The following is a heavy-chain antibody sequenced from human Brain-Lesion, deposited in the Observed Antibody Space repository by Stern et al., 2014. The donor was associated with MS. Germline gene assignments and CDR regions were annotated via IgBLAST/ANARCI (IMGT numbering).Heavy chain of an antibody. CDR3: AHRRPHYASWDNGDFDY. V-gene: IGHV2-5*02. CDR1: GFSLRTDGVG. CDR2: IYWDNDK. J-gene: IGHJ4*02. D-gene: IGHD3-3*01. Sequence: QITLKESGPALVTPTQTLTLTCTFSGFSLRTDGVGVGWVRQPPGQALESLALIYWDNDKRYSQSLRSRLTITKDTSRNQVVLTMTNMDPVDTATYYCAHRRPHYASWDNGDFDYWGQGALVTVSS.